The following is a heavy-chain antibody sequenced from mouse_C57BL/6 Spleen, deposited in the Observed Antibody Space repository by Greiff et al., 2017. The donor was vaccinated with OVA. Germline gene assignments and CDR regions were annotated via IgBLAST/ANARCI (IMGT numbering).Heavy chain of an antibody. CDR2: IDPSDSYT. J-gene: IGHJ1*03. D-gene: IGHD1-1*01. CDR3: ASYYGSSYDWYFDV. CDR1: GYTFTSYW. Sequence: VQLQQPGAELVRPGTSVKLSCKASGYTFTSYWMHWVKQRPGQGLEWIGVIDPSDSYTNYNQKFKGKATLTVDTSSSTAYMQLSSLTSEDSAVYYCASYYGSSYDWYFDVWGTGTTVTVSS. V-gene: IGHV1-59*01.